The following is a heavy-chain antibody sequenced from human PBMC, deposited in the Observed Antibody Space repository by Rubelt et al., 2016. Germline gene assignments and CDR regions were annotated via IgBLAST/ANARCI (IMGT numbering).Heavy chain of an antibody. Sequence: QVQLVQSGAEVKKPGASVKVSCKVSGSTFTELSMHWVRQAPGNGLEWTGGFDPEDGEKISAQRIQGRVTMTEDTATDTAYMELSSLRSEDTAVYYCATGQYSSGCDYWGQGTLVTVSS. CDR2: FDPEDGEK. J-gene: IGHJ4*02. CDR3: ATGQYSSGCDY. CDR1: GSTFTELS. V-gene: IGHV1-24*01. D-gene: IGHD6-19*01.